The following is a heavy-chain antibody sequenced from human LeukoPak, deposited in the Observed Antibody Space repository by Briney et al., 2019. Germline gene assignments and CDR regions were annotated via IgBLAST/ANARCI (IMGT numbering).Heavy chain of an antibody. V-gene: IGHV1-69-2*01. D-gene: IGHD3-22*01. CDR1: RYTLTDYY. Sequence: VKVSCKVSRYTLTDYYMHWGQQAPGKGLEWMGLVDPEDGETIYAEKFQGRVTITAETPTDTAYMELSSLRPEDTAVYYCATDSPGSYYDSSGYYSHFPFGYWGQGTLVTVSS. CDR3: ATDSPGSYYDSSGYYSHFPFGY. J-gene: IGHJ4*02. CDR2: VDPEDGET.